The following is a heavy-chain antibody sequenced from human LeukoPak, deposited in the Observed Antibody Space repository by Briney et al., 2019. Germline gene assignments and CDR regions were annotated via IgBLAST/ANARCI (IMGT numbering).Heavy chain of an antibody. CDR2: ISGSGLST. CDR1: GFPFRSYA. D-gene: IGHD3-10*01. CDR3: SKDIHYYGSDNYDQGPAYYYMDV. J-gene: IGHJ6*03. Sequence: PGGSLRLSCAASGFPFRSYAVIYARPAPGKGLEWVSVISGSGLSTYSAHYVKSRFTISRDNSKNPLYLQMNGLGAEDTAVYYCSKDIHYYGSDNYDQGPAYYYMDVWGKGTTVTDSS. V-gene: IGHV3-23*01.